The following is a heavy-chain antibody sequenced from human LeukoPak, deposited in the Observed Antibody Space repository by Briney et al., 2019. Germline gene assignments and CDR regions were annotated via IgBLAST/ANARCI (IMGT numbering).Heavy chain of an antibody. V-gene: IGHV1-69*05. CDR1: GGTFSSYA. Sequence: GSSVKVSCKASGGTFSSYAISWVRQAPGQGLEWMGGIIPIFGTANYAQKFQGRVTITTDESTSTAYMELSSLRSEDTAVYYCARKSCSSTSCYVYWFDPRGQGTLVTVSS. D-gene: IGHD2-2*01. CDR2: IIPIFGTA. J-gene: IGHJ5*02. CDR3: ARKSCSSTSCYVYWFDP.